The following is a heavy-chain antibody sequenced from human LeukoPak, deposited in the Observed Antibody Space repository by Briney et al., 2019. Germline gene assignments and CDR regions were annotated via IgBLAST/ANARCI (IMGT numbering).Heavy chain of an antibody. CDR2: IRYDGSNK. J-gene: IGHJ4*02. Sequence: PGGSLRLSCAASGFTFSSYAMSWVRQAPGKGLEWVAFIRYDGSNKYYADSVKGRFTISRDNSKNTLYLQMNSLRAEDTAVYYCAKDHMIVVEDYFDYWGQGTLVTVSS. D-gene: IGHD3-22*01. CDR1: GFTFSSYA. V-gene: IGHV3-30*02. CDR3: AKDHMIVVEDYFDY.